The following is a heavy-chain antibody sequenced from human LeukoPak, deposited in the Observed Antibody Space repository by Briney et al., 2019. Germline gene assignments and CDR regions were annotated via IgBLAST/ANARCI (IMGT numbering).Heavy chain of an antibody. Sequence: ASVKVPCKASGYTFTGYYMHWVRQAPGQGLEWMGRINPNSGGTNYAQKFQGRVTMTRDTSISTAYMELSRLRSDDTAVYYCASEGAVAGRNFLFFDYWGQGTLVTVSS. V-gene: IGHV1-2*06. J-gene: IGHJ4*02. D-gene: IGHD6-19*01. CDR1: GYTFTGYY. CDR3: ASEGAVAGRNFLFFDY. CDR2: INPNSGGT.